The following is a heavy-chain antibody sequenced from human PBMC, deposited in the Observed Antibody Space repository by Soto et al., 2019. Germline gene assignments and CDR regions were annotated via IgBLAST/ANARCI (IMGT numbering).Heavy chain of an antibody. V-gene: IGHV3-23*01. CDR1: GFTFSSYA. CDR2: ISGGGGST. Sequence: GGSLRLSCVGSGFTFSSYAMSWVRQAPGKGLEWLSGISGGGGSTYYGDSVRGRFTISRDNSKNTLYLQMNSLRAEDTAVYYCARDPVIAGALGPIDYWGQGALVTVS. D-gene: IGHD6-13*01. J-gene: IGHJ4*02. CDR3: ARDPVIAGALGPIDY.